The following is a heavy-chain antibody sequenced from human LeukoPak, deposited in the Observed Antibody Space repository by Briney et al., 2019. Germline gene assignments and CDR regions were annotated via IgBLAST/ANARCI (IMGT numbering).Heavy chain of an antibody. J-gene: IGHJ6*02. D-gene: IGHD2-2*01. CDR1: GYTFTSYG. V-gene: IGHV1-18*01. Sequence: ASVKVSCKASGYTFTSYGISWVRQAPGQGLEWMGWISAYNGNTNYAQKLQGRVTMTTDTSTSTAYMELRSLRSDDTAVYYCARDGYCSSTSCYFDYYYVMDVWGQGTTVTVSS. CDR3: ARDGYCSSTSCYFDYYYVMDV. CDR2: ISAYNGNT.